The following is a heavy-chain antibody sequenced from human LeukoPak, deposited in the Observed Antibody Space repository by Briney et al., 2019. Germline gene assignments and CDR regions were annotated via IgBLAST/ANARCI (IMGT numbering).Heavy chain of an antibody. Sequence: SETLSLTCTVSGASVGDYYWSWIRQAAGQGLEWLGRIYTSGNTIYNPSLQSRVTISEDVSNNQYSLRLISMTAADTGIYDCAGDNRDFWGQGTLVTVSS. CDR1: GASVGDYY. CDR3: AGDNRDF. CDR2: IYTSGNT. D-gene: IGHD2/OR15-2a*01. V-gene: IGHV4-4*07. J-gene: IGHJ4*02.